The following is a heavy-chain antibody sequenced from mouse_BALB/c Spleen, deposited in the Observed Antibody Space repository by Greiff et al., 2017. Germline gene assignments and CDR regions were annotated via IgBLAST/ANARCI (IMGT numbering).Heavy chain of an antibody. CDR1: GFTFTDYY. D-gene: IGHD4-1*01. V-gene: IGHV7-3*02. Sequence: EVMLVESGGGLVQPGGSLRLSCATSGFTFTDYYMSWVRQPPGKALEWLGFIRNKANGYTTEYSASVKGRFTISRDNSQSILYLQMNTLRAEDSATYYCARDIEAGTAYWGQGTLVTVSA. CDR2: IRNKANGYTT. CDR3: ARDIEAGTAY. J-gene: IGHJ3*01.